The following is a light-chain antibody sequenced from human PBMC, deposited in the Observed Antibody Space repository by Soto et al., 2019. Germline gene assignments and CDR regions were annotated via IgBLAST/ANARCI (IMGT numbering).Light chain of an antibody. CDR1: TGAVTSGHY. V-gene: IGLV7-46*01. CDR3: LIYYPDARV. J-gene: IGLJ3*02. CDR2: DTD. Sequence: QAVVTQEPSLTVSPGGTVTLTCGSSTGAVTSGHYPYWFQQKPGQAPRTLIYDTDNKQSWTPARFSGSLLGGKAALTLSGAQPEDEAEYYCLIYYPDARVFGGGTKLTVL.